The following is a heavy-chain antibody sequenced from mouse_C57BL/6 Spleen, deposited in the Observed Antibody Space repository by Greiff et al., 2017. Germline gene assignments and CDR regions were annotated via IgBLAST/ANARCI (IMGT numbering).Heavy chain of an antibody. V-gene: IGHV1-62-2*01. CDR2: FYPGSGSI. Sequence: ESGAELVKPGASVKLSCKASGYTFTEYTIHWVKQRSGQGLEWIGWFYPGSGSIKYNEKFKDKATLTADKSSSTVYMELSRLTSEDSAVYFCARHEEFYYGSREDYYAMDHWGQGTSVTVSS. J-gene: IGHJ4*01. D-gene: IGHD1-1*01. CDR1: GYTFTEYT. CDR3: ARHEEFYYGSREDYYAMDH.